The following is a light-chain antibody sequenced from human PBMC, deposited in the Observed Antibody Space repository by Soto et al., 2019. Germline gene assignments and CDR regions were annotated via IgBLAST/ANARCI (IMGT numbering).Light chain of an antibody. V-gene: IGKV4-1*01. J-gene: IGKJ1*01. Sequence: DIVMTQSPDSLAVSLGERSTINCKSSQRVLYSSNNKNSLVWYQQKPGQPPKLLIYWASTRESGVPDRFSGSGSGTDFTLTISSLQAEDVAVYYCQQYYSTPPTFGQGTKVEI. CDR1: QRVLYSSNNKNS. CDR3: QQYYSTPPT. CDR2: WAS.